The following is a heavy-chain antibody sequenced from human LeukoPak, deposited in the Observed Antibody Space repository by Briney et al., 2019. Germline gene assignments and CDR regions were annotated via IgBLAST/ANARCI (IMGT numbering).Heavy chain of an antibody. Sequence: PSETLSLTCAVYGESFSGYYWSWIRQPPGKGLEWIGEINHSGSTNYNPSLKSRVTISVDTSKNQFSLKLSSVTAADTAVYYCARGGRWLQFRDWGQGTLVTVSS. CDR1: GESFSGYY. CDR2: INHSGST. CDR3: ARGGRWLQFRD. V-gene: IGHV4-34*01. D-gene: IGHD5-24*01. J-gene: IGHJ4*02.